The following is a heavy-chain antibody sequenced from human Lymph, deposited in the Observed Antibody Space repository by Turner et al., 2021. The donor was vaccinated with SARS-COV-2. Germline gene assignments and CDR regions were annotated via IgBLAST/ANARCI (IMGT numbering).Heavy chain of an antibody. J-gene: IGHJ5*02. CDR2: IIPIFGTA. CDR1: GGTFSKYT. Sequence: QVQLVQSVAEVKKPGSSVMVSCKASGGTFSKYTISWVRQAPGQGLEWMGGIIPIFGTANYAQKFQGRVTITADESTTTAYMELSSLRSEDTAVYYCARDGWSGSSPAWWFDPWGQGTLVTVSS. D-gene: IGHD1-26*01. V-gene: IGHV1-69*01. CDR3: ARDGWSGSSPAWWFDP.